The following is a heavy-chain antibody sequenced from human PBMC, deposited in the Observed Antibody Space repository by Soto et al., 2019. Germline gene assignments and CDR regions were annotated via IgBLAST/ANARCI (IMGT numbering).Heavy chain of an antibody. D-gene: IGHD5-12*01. J-gene: IGHJ6*02. Sequence: SCRASGYILTDYFMHWVRQATGQGLEWMGIINPSGGSTTYAQKFQGRVTMTRDTSTSTVYMELSSLRSEDTAGYYCARGDIVAIFGMDGWGQGPTVTVSS. CDR3: ARGDIVAIFGMDG. V-gene: IGHV1-46*01. CDR1: GYILTDYF. CDR2: INPSGGST.